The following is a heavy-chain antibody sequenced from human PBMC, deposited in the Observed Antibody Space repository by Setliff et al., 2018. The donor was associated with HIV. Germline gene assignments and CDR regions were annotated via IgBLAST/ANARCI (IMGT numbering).Heavy chain of an antibody. V-gene: IGHV1-69-2*01. Sequence: GASVKVSCKTSGYIFSEFYIHWVQQAPGKGLEWVGRVNPEDGESIYAEKFQGSVTITADTSTDTAYMELSSLRFDDTAVYYCARSGGGWYNWFDPWGQGTPVTVSS. J-gene: IGHJ5*02. CDR1: GYIFSEFY. CDR3: ARSGGGWYNWFDP. D-gene: IGHD3-16*01. CDR2: VNPEDGES.